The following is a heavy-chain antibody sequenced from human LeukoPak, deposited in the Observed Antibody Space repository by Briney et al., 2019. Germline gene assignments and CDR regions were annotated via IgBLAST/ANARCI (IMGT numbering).Heavy chain of an antibody. CDR3: ARDWGSGYLN. J-gene: IGHJ4*02. CDR2: INGYGSIT. Sequence: GGSLRLSCAASGFTFETYWMHWVRQAPGKGLEWVSCINGYGSITNYADSVKGRFTISRDNAKNSLYLQMNSLGAEDTAVYYCARDWGSGYLNWGQGTLVTVSS. CDR1: GFTFETYW. D-gene: IGHD5-12*01. V-gene: IGHV3-74*01.